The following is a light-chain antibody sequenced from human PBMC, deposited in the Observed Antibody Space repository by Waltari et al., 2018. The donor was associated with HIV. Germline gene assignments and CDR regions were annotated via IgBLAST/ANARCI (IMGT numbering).Light chain of an antibody. V-gene: IGLV2-14*01. CDR2: DVS. CDR3: SSYTSTYV. CDR1: SSDVGGYHY. J-gene: IGLJ1*01. Sequence: QSALTQPASVSGSPGQSITISCTGTSSDVGGYHYVSWYQQYPGKAPKLMIYDVSNRPSGVSNRFSGSKSGNTASLTISGLQAEDEADYYCSSYTSTYVFGTGTKVTVL.